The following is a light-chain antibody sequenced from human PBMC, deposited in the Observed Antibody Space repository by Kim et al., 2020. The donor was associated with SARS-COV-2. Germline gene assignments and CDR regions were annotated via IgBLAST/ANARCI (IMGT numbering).Light chain of an antibody. CDR2: LNSDGSH. CDR1: RGHSSYA. V-gene: IGLV4-69*01. J-gene: IGLJ3*02. Sequence: ASLGASVKLTCTLSRGHSSYAIAWHQQQPEKGPRYLMKLNSDGSHSKGDGIPDRFSGSSSGAERYLTISSLQSEDEADYYCQTWGVFGGGTKLTVL. CDR3: QTWGV.